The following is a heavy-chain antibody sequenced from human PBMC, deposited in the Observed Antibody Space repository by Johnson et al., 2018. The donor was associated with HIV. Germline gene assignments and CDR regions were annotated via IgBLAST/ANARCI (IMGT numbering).Heavy chain of an antibody. Sequence: QVQLAESGGGVVQPGRSLRLSCAASGFTVSSNYMSWVRQAPGKGLEWVAFIRYDGSNKYYADSVKGRFTISRDNSKNTLYLQMSGLRAEDTAVYYCARVRASGWGSYPNDAFDIWGQGTMVTVSS. CDR3: ARVRASGWGSYPNDAFDI. D-gene: IGHD3-16*02. CDR2: IRYDGSNK. J-gene: IGHJ3*02. CDR1: GFTVSSNY. V-gene: IGHV3-33*01.